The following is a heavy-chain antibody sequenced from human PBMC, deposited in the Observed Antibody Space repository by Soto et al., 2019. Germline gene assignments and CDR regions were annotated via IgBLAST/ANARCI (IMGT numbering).Heavy chain of an antibody. CDR3: AGGVGFY. J-gene: IGHJ4*02. V-gene: IGHV3-74*01. CDR1: GFTFSSYN. Sequence: EVQLVASGGGLVEPGGSLRLSCAASGFTFSSYNMHWVRQFPGKGLFWVSRITGDGSSTNYADSVKGRFTISRDNAKNTVYLQMNNLRAEDTAVYDWAGGVGFYWGQGTLVTVSS. CDR2: ITGDGSST. D-gene: IGHD1-26*01.